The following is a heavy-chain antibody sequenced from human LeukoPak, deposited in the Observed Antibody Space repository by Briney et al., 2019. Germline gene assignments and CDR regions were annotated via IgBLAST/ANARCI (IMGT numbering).Heavy chain of an antibody. CDR3: AGEGHYYDSSGYYHGGEDY. Sequence: SETLSLTCTVSGGSISSYYWSWIRQPAGKGLEWIGRIYTRGSTNYNPSLKSRVTMSVDTSKNQFSLKLSSVTAADTAVYYCAGEGHYYDSSGYYHGGEDYWGQGTLVTVSS. J-gene: IGHJ4*02. V-gene: IGHV4-4*07. CDR1: GGSISSYY. D-gene: IGHD3-22*01. CDR2: IYTRGST.